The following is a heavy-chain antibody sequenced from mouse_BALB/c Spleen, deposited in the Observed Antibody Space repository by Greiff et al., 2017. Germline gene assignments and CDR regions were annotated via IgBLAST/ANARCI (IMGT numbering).Heavy chain of an antibody. J-gene: IGHJ3*01. CDR3: ARGYAPAWFAY. CDR2: INSNGGST. V-gene: IGHV5-6-3*01. CDR1: GFTFSSYG. Sequence: EVNVVESGGGLVQPGGSLKLSCAASGFTFSSYGMSWVRQTPDKRLELVATINSNGGSTYYPDSVKGRFTISRDNAKNTLYLQMSSLKSEDTAMYYCARGYAPAWFAYWGQGTLVTVSA. D-gene: IGHD6-5*01.